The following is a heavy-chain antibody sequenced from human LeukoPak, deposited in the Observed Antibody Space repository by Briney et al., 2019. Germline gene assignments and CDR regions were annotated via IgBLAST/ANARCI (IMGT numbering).Heavy chain of an antibody. V-gene: IGHV4-59*01. Sequence: PSETLSLTCTVSGGSISSYYWSWIRQPPGKGLEWIGYIYYSGSTNYNPSLKSRVTISVDTSKNQFSLKLSSVTAADTAVYYCARVGGSNYYYCGMDVWGQGTTVTVSS. CDR2: IYYSGST. J-gene: IGHJ6*02. CDR1: GGSISSYY. D-gene: IGHD3-10*01. CDR3: ARVGGSNYYYCGMDV.